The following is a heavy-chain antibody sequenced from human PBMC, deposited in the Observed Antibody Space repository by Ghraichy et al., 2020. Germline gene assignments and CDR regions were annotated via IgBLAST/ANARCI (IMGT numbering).Heavy chain of an antibody. CDR2: INHTGST. Sequence: SETLSLTCAVYGGSFYDYSWNWIRQPPGKGLEWIGEINHTGSTNYNPSLKSRLTISVDTSKNQFSLKLSSVTAADTAVYYCARFTIPVVPSAHYYFDYWGPGTLVTVSS. CDR1: GGSFYDYS. CDR3: ARFTIPVVPSAHYYFDY. V-gene: IGHV4-34*01. J-gene: IGHJ4*02. D-gene: IGHD2-2*01.